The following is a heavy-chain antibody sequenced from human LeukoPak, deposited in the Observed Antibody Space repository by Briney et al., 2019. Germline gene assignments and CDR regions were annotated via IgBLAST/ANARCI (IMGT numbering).Heavy chain of an antibody. V-gene: IGHV3-30*02. J-gene: IGHJ4*02. CDR3: AKDLGYSSSYNITLLDY. Sequence: GGSLRLSCEASGFTFSSYGMHWVRQAPGKGLEWVAFIRYDGSNKYYADSVKGRFTISRDNSKNTLYLQMNSLRAEDTAVYYCAKDLGYSSSYNITLLDYWGQGTLVTVSS. CDR1: GFTFSSYG. CDR2: IRYDGSNK. D-gene: IGHD6-6*01.